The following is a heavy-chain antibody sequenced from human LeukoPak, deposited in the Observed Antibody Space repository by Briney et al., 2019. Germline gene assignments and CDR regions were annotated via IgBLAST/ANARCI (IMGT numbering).Heavy chain of an antibody. Sequence: SETLSLTCTVSGGSISSSSYYWGWIRQPPGKGLEWIGSIYYSGSTYYNPSLKSRVTISVDRSKNQFSLKVRSVTAADTAVYYCARAPPYGSGSYYFEYWGRGTLVSVSS. CDR2: IYYSGST. D-gene: IGHD3-10*01. CDR1: GGSISSSSYY. V-gene: IGHV4-39*07. J-gene: IGHJ4*02. CDR3: ARAPPYGSGSYYFEY.